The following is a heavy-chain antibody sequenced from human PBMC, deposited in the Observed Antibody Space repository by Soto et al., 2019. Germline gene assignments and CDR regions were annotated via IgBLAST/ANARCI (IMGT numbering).Heavy chain of an antibody. Sequence: EVQLVESGGGLVQPGGSLRLSCEASGFTFRNYAMHWVRQGTGKGLEWVSGISAAGDPDYADSVEGRFTISRENAQNSFFLQTNSLRDGDTAVYYCARTDRDFYGLDVWGQGTTVIVSS. CDR2: ISAAGDP. CDR3: ARTDRDFYGLDV. V-gene: IGHV3-13*05. CDR1: GFTFRNYA. J-gene: IGHJ6*02.